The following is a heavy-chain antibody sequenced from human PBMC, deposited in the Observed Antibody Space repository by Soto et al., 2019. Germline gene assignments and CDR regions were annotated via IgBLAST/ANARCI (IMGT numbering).Heavy chain of an antibody. Sequence: QVQLVQSGAEVKKPGSSVKVSCKASGGTFSSYTISWVRQAPGQGLEWMGRIIPILGIANYAQKFQGRVTIPADKSTSTAYMELSSLRSEDTAVYYCARSIAAAGTRGWYFDLWGRGTLVTVSS. V-gene: IGHV1-69*02. D-gene: IGHD6-13*01. J-gene: IGHJ2*01. CDR3: ARSIAAAGTRGWYFDL. CDR2: IIPILGIA. CDR1: GGTFSSYT.